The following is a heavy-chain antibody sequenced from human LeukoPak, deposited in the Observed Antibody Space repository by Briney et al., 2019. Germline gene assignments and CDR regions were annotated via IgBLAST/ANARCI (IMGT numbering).Heavy chain of an antibody. CDR2: ISSNGGST. V-gene: IGHV3-64*01. CDR3: AKVFTGTIDY. CDR1: GFTFSSYA. Sequence: GGSLRLSCAASGFTFSSYAMHWVRQAPGKGLEYVSAISSNGGSTYYANSVKGRFTISRDNSKNTLYLQMGSLRAEDMAVYYCAKVFTGTIDYWGQGTLVTVSS. D-gene: IGHD1-1*01. J-gene: IGHJ4*02.